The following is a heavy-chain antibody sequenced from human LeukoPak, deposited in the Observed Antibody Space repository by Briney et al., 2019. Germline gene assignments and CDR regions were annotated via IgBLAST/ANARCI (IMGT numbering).Heavy chain of an antibody. Sequence: GGSLRLSCEVSGLTFSTYWMTWVRQAPGKGLEWVASINQNGRENYYVDSVKGRFTISRDNAKDSLYLQMNSLRDEDTAVYYCARSLGDDWGQGTLVTVSS. CDR2: INQNGREN. V-gene: IGHV3-7*01. CDR1: GLTFSTYW. D-gene: IGHD3-16*01. CDR3: ARSLGDD. J-gene: IGHJ4*02.